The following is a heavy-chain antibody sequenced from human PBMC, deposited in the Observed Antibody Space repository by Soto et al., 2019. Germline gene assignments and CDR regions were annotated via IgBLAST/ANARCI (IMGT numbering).Heavy chain of an antibody. Sequence: QVQLVQSGAEVKKPGSSVKVSCKASGGTFSSYAINWVRQAPRQGLEWMGGIIPIFGTADYAQKFQWRVTITADQSTSAAYMELSSLRSEDTAVYYCAQCLLGVNYYYGMDVWGQGTTVTVSS. D-gene: IGHD3-16*01. J-gene: IGHJ6*02. CDR3: AQCLLGVNYYYGMDV. CDR1: GGTFSSYA. CDR2: IIPIFGTA. V-gene: IGHV1-69*12.